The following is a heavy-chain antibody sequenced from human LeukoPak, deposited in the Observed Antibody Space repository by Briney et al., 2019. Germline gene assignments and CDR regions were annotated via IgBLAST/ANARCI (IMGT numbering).Heavy chain of an antibody. CDR1: GYTFTGYY. CDR2: INPNSGGT. V-gene: IGHV1-2*04. CDR3: ARDRSDLWFGELLYSLDY. J-gene: IGHJ4*02. D-gene: IGHD3-10*01. Sequence: ASVKVSCKASGYTFTGYYMHWVRQAPGQGLEWMGWINPNSGGTNYAQKFQGWVTMTRDTSISTAYMELSRLRSDDTAVYYCARDRSDLWFGELLYSLDYWGQGTLVTVSS.